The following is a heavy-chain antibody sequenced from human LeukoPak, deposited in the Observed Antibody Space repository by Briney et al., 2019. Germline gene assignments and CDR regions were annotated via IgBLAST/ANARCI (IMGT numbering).Heavy chain of an antibody. D-gene: IGHD6-19*01. CDR3: AGSIAVAAPGGTNWFDP. CDR2: INHSGST. V-gene: IGHV4-34*01. Sequence: SETLSLTCTVSGGSISSYYWSWIRQPPGKGLEWIGEINHSGSTNYNPSLKSRVTISVDTSKNQFSLKLSSVTAADTAVYYCAGSIAVAAPGGTNWFDPWGQGTLVTVSS. CDR1: GGSISSYY. J-gene: IGHJ5*02.